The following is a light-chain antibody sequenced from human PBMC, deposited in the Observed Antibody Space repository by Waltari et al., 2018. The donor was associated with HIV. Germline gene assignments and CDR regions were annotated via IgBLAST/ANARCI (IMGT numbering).Light chain of an antibody. Sequence: SSELTPDPAVSVALGQTVRITCQEDSLRTYYASWGQKKPGQAPVLFIYGKNNRPSGIPDRCSGSSSGNTASLTITGAQAEDEADYYCNSRDSSGNHVVFGGGTKLTVL. CDR3: NSRDSSGNHVV. J-gene: IGLJ2*01. V-gene: IGLV3-19*01. CDR1: SLRTYY. CDR2: GKN.